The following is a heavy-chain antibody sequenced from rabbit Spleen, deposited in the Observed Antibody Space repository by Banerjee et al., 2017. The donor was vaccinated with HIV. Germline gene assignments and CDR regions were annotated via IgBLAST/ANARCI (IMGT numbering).Heavy chain of an antibody. CDR1: GFSFSNKAV. CDR3: VRSDIDSDAMDL. CDR2: INAVTGKA. D-gene: IGHD6-1*01. V-gene: IGHV1S45*01. Sequence: QEQVKETGGGLVQPGGSLTLSCTASGFSFSNKAVMCWVRQAPGKGLEWIACINAVTGKAVYASWAKGRFTISKTSSTTVTLQMTSLTVADTATYFCVRSDIDSDAMDLRGPGTLVTVS. J-gene: IGHJ4*01.